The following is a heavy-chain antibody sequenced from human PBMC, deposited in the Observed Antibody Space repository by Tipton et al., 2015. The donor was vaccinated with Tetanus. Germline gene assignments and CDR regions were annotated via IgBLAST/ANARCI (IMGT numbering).Heavy chain of an antibody. J-gene: IGHJ4*02. CDR3: ARGGLLLYCRTAVCYH. D-gene: IGHD2-2*01. Sequence: QLVQSGAEVKKPGSSVKVSCKASGGTFTNYALSWVRQAPGQGLEWVGGITPIFGTTNSAPKFQGRVTISADESTNTAYMELSSLRSEDTAVYYCARGGLLLYCRTAVCYHWGQGTLVTVSS. CDR2: ITPIFGTT. V-gene: IGHV1-69*01. CDR1: GGTFTNYA.